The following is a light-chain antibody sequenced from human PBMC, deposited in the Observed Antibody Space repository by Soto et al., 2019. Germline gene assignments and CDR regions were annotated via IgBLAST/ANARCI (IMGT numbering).Light chain of an antibody. V-gene: IGKV1-39*01. J-gene: IGKJ4*01. Sequence: DIQMTQSPSSLSASVGDRVTISCRASQSIRTYINWYQQKPEKAPKLLIYAASNLPSGVPSRFSGNGSGTEFTLTISSLQREDFATYPCQQTYSTPLTFGGSTNMEI. CDR3: QQTYSTPLT. CDR1: QSIRTY. CDR2: AAS.